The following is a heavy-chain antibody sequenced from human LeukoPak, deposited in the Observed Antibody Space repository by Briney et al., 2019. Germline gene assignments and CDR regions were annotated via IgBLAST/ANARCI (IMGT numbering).Heavy chain of an antibody. Sequence: ASVKVSCKASGYTFTGYYMHCVRQAPGQGLEWMGWINPNSGGTNYAQKFQGRVTMTRDTSISTAYMELRRLRSDDTAVYYCASEGSYYDSSGYPYWGQGTLVTVSS. CDR3: ASEGSYYDSSGYPY. CDR2: INPNSGGT. D-gene: IGHD3-22*01. V-gene: IGHV1-2*02. CDR1: GYTFTGYY. J-gene: IGHJ4*02.